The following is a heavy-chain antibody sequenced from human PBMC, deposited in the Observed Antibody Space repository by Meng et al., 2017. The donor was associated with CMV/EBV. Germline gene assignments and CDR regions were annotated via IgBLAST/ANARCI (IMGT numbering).Heavy chain of an antibody. D-gene: IGHD3-10*01. CDR2: ISYDGSNK. V-gene: IGHV3-30-3*01. Sequence: GGSLRLSCAASGFTFSSYAMHWVRQAPGKGLEWVAVISYDGSNKYYADSVKGRFTISRDNSKNTLYLQMNSLSAEDTAVYYCARDYYGSGTDGFDYWGQGTLVTVSS. CDR1: GFTFSSYA. J-gene: IGHJ4*02. CDR3: ARDYYGSGTDGFDY.